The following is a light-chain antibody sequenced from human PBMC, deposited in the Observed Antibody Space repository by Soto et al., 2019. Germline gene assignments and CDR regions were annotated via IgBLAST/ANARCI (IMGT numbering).Light chain of an antibody. CDR2: DVS. CDR3: SSYTTSSTVV. Sequence: HSALTQPASVSGSPGQSITISCTGTSSDVGGYNYVSWYQQHPGKAPKLTIYDVSNRPSGVSNRFSGSKSGNTASLTISGLQAEDEADYFCSSYTTSSTVVFGGGTKVTVL. V-gene: IGLV2-14*01. CDR1: SSDVGGYNY. J-gene: IGLJ2*01.